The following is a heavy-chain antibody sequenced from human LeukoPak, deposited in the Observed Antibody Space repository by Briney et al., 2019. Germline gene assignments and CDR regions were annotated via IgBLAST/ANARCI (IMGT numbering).Heavy chain of an antibody. CDR3: ARKGLLGSGKPWFDP. Sequence: ASVKVSCKASGYTFTSYDINWVRQASGQGLEWMGWMNPDSGNTASAQKFQGRVTMTTNTSISTAYMELTGLRSEDTAMYFCARKGLLGSGKPWFDPWGQGTLVTVSS. CDR1: GYTFTSYD. CDR2: MNPDSGNT. V-gene: IGHV1-8*01. J-gene: IGHJ5*02. D-gene: IGHD2-15*01.